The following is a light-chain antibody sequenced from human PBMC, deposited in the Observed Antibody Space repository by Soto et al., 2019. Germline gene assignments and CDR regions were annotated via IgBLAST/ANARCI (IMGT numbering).Light chain of an antibody. V-gene: IGLV2-14*01. J-gene: IGLJ1*01. CDR3: SSYTSSSTPEV. CDR2: DVT. Sequence: QSVLTQPASVCGSPGQSITISFTGSSSDIGAYDYVSWYQQRPVKAPKLMIFDVTNRPSGVSDRFSGSKSGNTASLTISGLQTEDEAEYYCSSYTSSSTPEVVGTGTKVTVL. CDR1: SSDIGAYDY.